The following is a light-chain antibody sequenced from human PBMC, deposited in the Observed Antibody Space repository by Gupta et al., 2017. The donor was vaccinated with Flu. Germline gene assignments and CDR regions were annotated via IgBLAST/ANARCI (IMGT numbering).Light chain of an antibody. V-gene: IGLV6-57*01. J-gene: IGLJ3*02. CDR3: QSYDARTRGWV. CDR2: EDH. CDR1: SGGIGSHY. Sequence: TISCTPSSGGIGSHYVQWYQQRPDSSPTTVIYEDHKRPSGVPDRFSGSIDSSSNAASLTISGLRTEDEADYYCQSYDARTRGWVFGGGTKLTVL.